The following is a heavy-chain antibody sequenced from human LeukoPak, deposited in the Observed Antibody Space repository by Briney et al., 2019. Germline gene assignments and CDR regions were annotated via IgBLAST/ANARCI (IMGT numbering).Heavy chain of an antibody. CDR2: ISNSGGSV. V-gene: IGHV3-23*01. J-gene: IGHJ4*02. D-gene: IGHD5-24*01. Sequence: PGGSLRLSCAASGFTFSSHGMNWVRQAPGKGLEWISGISNSGGSVYYADSVKGRFTISRDNSKNTLYLQMSSLRADDTAVYYCAKGPGRWLQLRYFDFWGQGTLVTVSS. CDR3: AKGPGRWLQLRYFDF. CDR1: GFTFSSHG.